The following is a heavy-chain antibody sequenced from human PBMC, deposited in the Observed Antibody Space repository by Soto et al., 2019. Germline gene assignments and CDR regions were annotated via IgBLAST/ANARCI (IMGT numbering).Heavy chain of an antibody. CDR3: ASPLKWSGYYIAFDY. Sequence: QVQLLQSGAEVKKPGSSVKVSCKASGATFSSFAFSWVRQAPGQGLEWMGVIIPIFDTINYAQKFQGRVTITAEESTRTAYMELSSLTSEDTAVSYCASPLKWSGYYIAFDYWGQGTLVIVYS. D-gene: IGHD3-3*01. V-gene: IGHV1-69*01. CDR1: GATFSSFA. J-gene: IGHJ4*02. CDR2: IIPIFDTI.